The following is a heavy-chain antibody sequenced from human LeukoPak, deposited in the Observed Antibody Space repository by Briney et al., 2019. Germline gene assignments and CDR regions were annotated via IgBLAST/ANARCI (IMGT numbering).Heavy chain of an antibody. V-gene: IGHV4-59*01. CDR3: ARSRFLEWLSHDY. CDR1: GGSLSSYY. Sequence: SETLSLTCTVSGGSLSSYYWSWIRQPPGKGLEWIGYIYYSGSTNYNPSLKSRVTISVDTSKNQFSLKLSSVTAADTAVYYCARSRFLEWLSHDYWGQGTLVTVSS. J-gene: IGHJ4*02. CDR2: IYYSGST. D-gene: IGHD3-3*01.